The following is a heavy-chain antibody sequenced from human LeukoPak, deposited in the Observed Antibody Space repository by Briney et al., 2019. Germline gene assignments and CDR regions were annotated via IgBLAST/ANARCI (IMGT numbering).Heavy chain of an antibody. D-gene: IGHD3-9*01. J-gene: IGHJ2*01. CDR3: ARCPYDILTGPHWYFVL. V-gene: IGHV1-8*01. CDR2: MNPNSGNT. Sequence: ASVKVSCKASGYTFTSYDINWVRQATGQGLEWMGWMNPNSGNTGYAQKFQGRVTMTRNTSISTAYMELSSLRSEDTAVYYCARCPYDILTGPHWYFVLWGRGTLVTVSS. CDR1: GYTFTSYD.